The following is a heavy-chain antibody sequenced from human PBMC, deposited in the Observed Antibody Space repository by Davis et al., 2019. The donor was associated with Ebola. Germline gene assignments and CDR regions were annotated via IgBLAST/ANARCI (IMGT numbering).Heavy chain of an antibody. Sequence: GGSLRLSCAASGFTFSSFWMSWVRQAPGKGLEWVASIKQDGSEKYYVDSVKGRCTISRDNAKDSLYLQMNSLRAEDTAVYYCARALNLYSSSWYYYYGMDVWGQGTTVTVSS. CDR1: GFTFSSFW. CDR3: ARALNLYSSSWYYYYGMDV. CDR2: IKQDGSEK. J-gene: IGHJ6*02. V-gene: IGHV3-7*03. D-gene: IGHD6-13*01.